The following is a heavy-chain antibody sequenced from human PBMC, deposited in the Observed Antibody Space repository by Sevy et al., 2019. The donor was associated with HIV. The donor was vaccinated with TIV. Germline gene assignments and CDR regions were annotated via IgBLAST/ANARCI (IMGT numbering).Heavy chain of an antibody. D-gene: IGHD6-13*01. CDR2: IWYDGSNK. CDR1: GLTFSSYG. J-gene: IGHJ4*02. CDR3: AVTHRNRQQLSQFDY. Sequence: GGSLRLSCAASGLTFSSYGMHWVRQAPGKGLEWVAVIWYDGSNKYYADSVKGRFTISRDNSKNTLYLQMNSLRAEDTAVYYCAVTHRNRQQLSQFDYWGQGTLVTVSS. V-gene: IGHV3-33*08.